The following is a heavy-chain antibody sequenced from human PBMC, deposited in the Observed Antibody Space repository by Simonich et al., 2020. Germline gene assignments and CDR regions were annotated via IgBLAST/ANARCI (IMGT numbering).Heavy chain of an antibody. J-gene: IGHJ1*01. CDR2: ISCNSGSI. V-gene: IGHV3-9*01. D-gene: IGHD6-13*01. CDR1: GFTFDDYA. CDR3: AKDVAAAGTEYFQH. Sequence: EVQLVESGGGLVQPGRSLRLSCAASGFTFDDYARHWVRQAPGKGLEWVSGISCNSGSIGYADSVKGRFTISRDNANNSLYLQMNSLRAEDTALYYCAKDVAAAGTEYFQHWGQGTLVTVSS.